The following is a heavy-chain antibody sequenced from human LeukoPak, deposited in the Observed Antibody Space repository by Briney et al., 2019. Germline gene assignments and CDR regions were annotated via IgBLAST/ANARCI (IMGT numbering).Heavy chain of an antibody. J-gene: IGHJ4*02. V-gene: IGHV3-43D*03. D-gene: IGHD3-22*01. CDR1: GFTFDDYA. Sequence: GGSLRLSCAASGFTFDDYAMHWVRHAPGKGLEWASLISWDGGSTYYADSVKGRFTISRDNSKNSLYLQMNSLRAEDTALYYCAKDSLPYYYDSSGYSGLDYWGQGTLVTVSS. CDR3: AKDSLPYYYDSSGYSGLDY. CDR2: ISWDGGST.